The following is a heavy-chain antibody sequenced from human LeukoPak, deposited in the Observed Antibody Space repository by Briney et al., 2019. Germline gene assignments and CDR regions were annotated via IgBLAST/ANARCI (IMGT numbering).Heavy chain of an antibody. V-gene: IGHV3-33*01. D-gene: IGHD4-11*01. CDR1: GFTFSTYG. CDR2: IWYDGSNK. CDR3: ARKPLSYSDYEVDY. J-gene: IGHJ4*02. Sequence: GGSLRLSCAASGFTFSTYGMHWVRQAPGKGLEWVAVIWYDGSNKYYADSVKGRFTISRDNSKNTLYLQVNSLRAEDTAVYYCARKPLSYSDYEVDYWGQGTLVTVSS.